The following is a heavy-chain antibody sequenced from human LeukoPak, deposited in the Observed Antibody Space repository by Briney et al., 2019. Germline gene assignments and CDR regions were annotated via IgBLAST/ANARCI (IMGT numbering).Heavy chain of an antibody. CDR1: GGSISSDTYF. V-gene: IGHV4-61*02. Sequence: SETLSLTCTVSGGSISSDTYFWSWIRQPAGKGLEWIGRIYARGNTNYNPSLKSRVTISVDTSKNQFSLKLSSVTAADTAVYYCAGIRLGDRVYWGQGTLVTVSS. D-gene: IGHD2-21*02. CDR3: AGIRLGDRVY. J-gene: IGHJ4*02. CDR2: IYARGNT.